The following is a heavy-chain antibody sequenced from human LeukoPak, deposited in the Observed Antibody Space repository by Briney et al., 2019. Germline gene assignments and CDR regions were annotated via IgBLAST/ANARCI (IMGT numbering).Heavy chain of an antibody. D-gene: IGHD6-19*01. CDR2: ISSSSSYI. V-gene: IGHV3-21*01. Sequence: GGSLRLSCAASGFTFSSYSMNWVRQAPGKGLEWFSSISSSSSYIYYADSVKGRFTISRDNAKNSLYLQMNSLRAEDTAVYYCARDPDFSSGWYFDYWGQGTLVTVSS. J-gene: IGHJ4*02. CDR1: GFTFSSYS. CDR3: ARDPDFSSGWYFDY.